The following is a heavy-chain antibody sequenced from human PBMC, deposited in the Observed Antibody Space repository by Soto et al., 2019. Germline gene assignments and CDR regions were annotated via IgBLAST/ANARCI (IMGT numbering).Heavy chain of an antibody. CDR2: IYPGDSDT. Sequence: PGESLKISFKCSGYSFTSYCIGWVRQMPGKGLEWMGIIYPGDSDTRYSPSFQGQVTISADKSISTAYLQWSSLKASDTAMYYCARLRGDYESNDAFDIWGQGTMVTVSS. V-gene: IGHV5-51*01. CDR1: GYSFTSYC. CDR3: ARLRGDYESNDAFDI. D-gene: IGHD4-17*01. J-gene: IGHJ3*02.